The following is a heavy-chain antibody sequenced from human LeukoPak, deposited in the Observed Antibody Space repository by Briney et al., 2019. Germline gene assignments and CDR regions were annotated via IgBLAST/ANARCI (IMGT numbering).Heavy chain of an antibody. D-gene: IGHD4-17*01. V-gene: IGHV3-33*01. J-gene: IGHJ4*02. CDR1: GFTFSSYG. Sequence: QPGRSLRLSCAASGFTFSSYGMPWVRQAPGKGLEWVAVIWYDGSNKYYADSVKGRFTISRDNSKNTLYLQMNSLRAEDTAVYYCAREPYGDQGPFFDYWGQGTLVTVSS. CDR2: IWYDGSNK. CDR3: AREPYGDQGPFFDY.